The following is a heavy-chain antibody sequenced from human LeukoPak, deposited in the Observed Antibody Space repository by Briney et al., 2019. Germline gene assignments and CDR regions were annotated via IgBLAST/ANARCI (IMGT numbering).Heavy chain of an antibody. CDR1: GGSISSSNW. CDR2: IYHSGST. Sequence: PSETLSLTCAVSGGSISSSNWWSWVRQPPGKGLEWIGEIYHSGSTNYNPSLKSRVTISVDKSKNQFSLKLSSVTAADTAVYYCARGCSSTSCYGRFDYWGQGTLVTVSS. D-gene: IGHD2-2*01. J-gene: IGHJ4*02. V-gene: IGHV4-4*02. CDR3: ARGCSSTSCYGRFDY.